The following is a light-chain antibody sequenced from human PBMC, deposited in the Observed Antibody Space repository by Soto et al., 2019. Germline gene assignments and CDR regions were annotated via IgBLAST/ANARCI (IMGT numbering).Light chain of an antibody. CDR1: QSISGW. Sequence: DIQVTQSPPTLSVSVGDRVTLTCRASQSISGWLAWYQQKPGKAPKLLIYDASTLESGVPSRFSGSGSGTEFTLTISSLQPEDFATYYCHQYNTYSQTFGQGTKVDIK. J-gene: IGKJ1*01. CDR3: HQYNTYSQT. CDR2: DAS. V-gene: IGKV1-5*01.